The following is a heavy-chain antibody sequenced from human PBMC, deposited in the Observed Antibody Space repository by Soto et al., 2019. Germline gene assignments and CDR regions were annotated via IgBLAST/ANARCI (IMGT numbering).Heavy chain of an antibody. D-gene: IGHD2-15*01. J-gene: IGHJ6*03. V-gene: IGHV3-74*02. CDR3: ARGDCVGGTCSSLAGSFYSYMDV. Sequence: EVQLVESGGGLVQPGGSLRLSCAASGFTFSNYWMYWVRQAPGKGLEWVSRVNSDGSVSSHADSVRGRLTISGDNVKNTLYLPMDSLRAEDTAVYFCARGDCVGGTCSSLAGSFYSYMDVWGKGTTVTVFS. CDR2: VNSDGSVS. CDR1: GFTFSNYW.